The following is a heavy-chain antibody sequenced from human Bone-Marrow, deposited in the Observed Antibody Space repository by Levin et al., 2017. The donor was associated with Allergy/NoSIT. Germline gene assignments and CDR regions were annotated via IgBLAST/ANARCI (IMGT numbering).Heavy chain of an antibody. CDR1: GGSMSPYY. J-gene: IGHJ4*02. CDR2: IFHSGST. Sequence: PSETLSLTCSVSGGSMSPYYWTWIRQTPGRRLEWLGYIFHSGSTSYNPSLEGRVSISIDKSRTQFSLKLTSVTAADTALYFCARVRDNYGYLPLDHWGQGALVIVST. CDR3: ARVRDNYGYLPLDH. V-gene: IGHV4-59*01. D-gene: IGHD5-24*01.